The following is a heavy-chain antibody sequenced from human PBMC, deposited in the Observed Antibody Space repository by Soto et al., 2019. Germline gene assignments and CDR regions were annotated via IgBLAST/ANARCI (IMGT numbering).Heavy chain of an antibody. CDR2: IDPSDSYT. J-gene: IGHJ6*02. CDR3: ARQRDTAMVSYYYYYGMDV. D-gene: IGHD5-18*01. Sequence: GESLKISCKGSGYSFTSYWISWVRQMPGKGLEWMGRIDPSDSYTNYSPSFQGHVTISADKSISTAYLQWSSLKASDTAMYYCARQRDTAMVSYYYYYGMDVWGQGSTVTVSS. CDR1: GYSFTSYW. V-gene: IGHV5-10-1*01.